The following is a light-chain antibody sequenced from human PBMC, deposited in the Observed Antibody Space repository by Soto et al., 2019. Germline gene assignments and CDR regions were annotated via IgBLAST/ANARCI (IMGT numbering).Light chain of an antibody. CDR2: DVS. CDR1: QSIAGY. J-gene: IGKJ5*01. V-gene: IGKV3-11*01. CDR3: QQRSNWPPIT. Sequence: EIVLTQSPATLSLSPGERATLSCRASQSIAGYIAWYQQKPGQAPRLLIYDVSSRATGIPARFSGSGSGTDFTLTISTLEPEDFAVYYCQQRSNWPPITFGRGTRLEIK.